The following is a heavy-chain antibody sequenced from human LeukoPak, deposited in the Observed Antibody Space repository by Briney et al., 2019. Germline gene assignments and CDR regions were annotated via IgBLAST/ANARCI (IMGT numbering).Heavy chain of an antibody. Sequence: PGGSLRLSCAASGFTFSSYDMHWVRQATGKGLEWVSAIGTAGDTYYPGSVKGRFTISRDNAKNTLYLQMNNLRAEDTAVYYCAREDCTIGAVCSSLLDHWGRGTLVTVSS. D-gene: IGHD2-8*01. V-gene: IGHV3-13*01. CDR3: AREDCTIGAVCSSLLDH. J-gene: IGHJ4*02. CDR2: IGTAGDT. CDR1: GFTFSSYD.